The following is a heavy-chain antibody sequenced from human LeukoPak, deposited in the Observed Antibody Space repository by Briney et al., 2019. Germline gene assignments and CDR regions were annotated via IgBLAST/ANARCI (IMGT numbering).Heavy chain of an antibody. CDR3: AKDRNYDFWSGTQIDY. V-gene: IGHV3-23*01. CDR1: GFTFSSYA. D-gene: IGHD3-3*01. Sequence: GGSLRLSCAASGFTFSSYAMSWVRQAPGKGREWVSAISGSGGSTYYADSVKGRFTISRDNPKNTLYLQMNSLRAEDTAVYYCAKDRNYDFWSGTQIDYWGQGTLVTVSS. CDR2: ISGSGGST. J-gene: IGHJ4*02.